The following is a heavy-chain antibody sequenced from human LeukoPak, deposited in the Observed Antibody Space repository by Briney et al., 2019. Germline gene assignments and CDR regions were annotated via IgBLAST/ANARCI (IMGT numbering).Heavy chain of an antibody. CDR3: ARVVRGSPPYFDY. J-gene: IGHJ4*02. Sequence: SETLSLTCTVSGGSISSYHWSWIRQPPGKGLEWIGYIYYSGSTNYNPSLKSRVTISVDTSKNQFSLKLSSVTAADTAVYYCARVVRGSPPYFDYWGQGTLVTVSS. V-gene: IGHV4-59*01. D-gene: IGHD1-26*01. CDR2: IYYSGST. CDR1: GGSISSYH.